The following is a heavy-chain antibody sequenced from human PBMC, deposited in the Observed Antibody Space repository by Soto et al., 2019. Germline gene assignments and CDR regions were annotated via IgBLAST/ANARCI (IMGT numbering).Heavy chain of an antibody. Sequence: QVQLVQSGAEVKKPGASVKVSCKASGYTFTSYDINWVRQATGQGLEWMGWMNPNSGNTGYAQKFQGRVTMTRNTSTSTAYMELSSLRSEDTAVYYCARRGYSSSWYYYYYYGMDVWGQGTTVTVSS. J-gene: IGHJ6*02. CDR1: GYTFTSYD. D-gene: IGHD6-13*01. V-gene: IGHV1-8*01. CDR3: ARRGYSSSWYYYYYYGMDV. CDR2: MNPNSGNT.